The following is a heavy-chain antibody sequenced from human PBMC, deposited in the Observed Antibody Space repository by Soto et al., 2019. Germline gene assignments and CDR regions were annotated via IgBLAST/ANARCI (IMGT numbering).Heavy chain of an antibody. CDR2: IIPIFGTA. CDR1: GGTFSSYA. J-gene: IGHJ4*02. Sequence: SVKVSCKASGGTFSSYAISWVRQAPGQGLEWMGGIIPIFGTANYAQKFQGRVTITADESTSTAYMELSSLRSEDTAVYYCARKFPYYDSGGYYYDYFDYWGQGTLVTVSS. D-gene: IGHD3-22*01. CDR3: ARKFPYYDSGGYYYDYFDY. V-gene: IGHV1-69*13.